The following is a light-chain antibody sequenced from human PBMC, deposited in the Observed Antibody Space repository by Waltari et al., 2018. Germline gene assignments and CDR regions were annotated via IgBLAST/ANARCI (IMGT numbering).Light chain of an antibody. CDR2: KDY. CDR3: ATWDDSLNGWV. V-gene: IGLV1-47*01. Sequence: QSVLTQPPSASGPPRQEVSIPCSCGSTTIPNHVFWYQQFPGTAPKLIVYKDYERPSGVPDRFSASKSGTSASLAISGLRSDDEADYYCATWDDSLNGWVFGGGTKLTVL. J-gene: IGLJ3*02. CDR1: STTIPNH.